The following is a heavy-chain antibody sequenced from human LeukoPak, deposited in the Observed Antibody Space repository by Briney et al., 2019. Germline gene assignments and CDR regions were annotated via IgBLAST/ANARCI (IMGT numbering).Heavy chain of an antibody. CDR1: GFTFSGYA. D-gene: IGHD5-12*01. CDR3: ARDDSGYDYLFGY. Sequence: GRSLRLSCAASGFTFSGYAMHWVRQAPGKGLEWVAVISYDGSNKYYADSVKGRFTISRDNSKNTLYLQMNSLRAEDTAVYYCARDDSGYDYLFGYWGQGTLVTVSS. V-gene: IGHV3-30-3*01. J-gene: IGHJ4*02. CDR2: ISYDGSNK.